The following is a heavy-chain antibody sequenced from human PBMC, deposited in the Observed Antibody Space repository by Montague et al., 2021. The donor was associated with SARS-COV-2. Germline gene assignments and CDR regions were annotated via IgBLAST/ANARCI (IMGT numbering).Heavy chain of an antibody. CDR1: GGSFSGHY. CDR2: INNSGST. D-gene: IGHD3-22*01. J-gene: IGHJ6*03. Sequence: SETLSLTCAVYGGSFSGHYWSWIRQPPGKGLEWIGEINNSGSTNYNPSLKSRVTISVDTSKNQFSPKLHSVTAADTAVYYCARGRIEVSMIVVVLTRASYYMDVWGKGTTVTVSS. V-gene: IGHV4-34*01. CDR3: ARGRIEVSMIVVVLTRASYYMDV.